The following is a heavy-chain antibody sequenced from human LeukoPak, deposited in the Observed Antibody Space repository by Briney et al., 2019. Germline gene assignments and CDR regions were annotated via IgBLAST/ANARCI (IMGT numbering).Heavy chain of an antibody. J-gene: IGHJ4*02. CDR3: ARVTAGFFDY. CDR1: GFTFSTYS. Sequence: GGSLRLSCAASGFTFSTYSMSWVRQAPGKGLEWVSYISSSSSTIYYADSVKGRFTISSDNAKKSLYLQMNSLRDEDTAVYYCARVTAGFFDYWGQGTLVTVSS. V-gene: IGHV3-48*02. D-gene: IGHD6-19*01. CDR2: ISSSSSTI.